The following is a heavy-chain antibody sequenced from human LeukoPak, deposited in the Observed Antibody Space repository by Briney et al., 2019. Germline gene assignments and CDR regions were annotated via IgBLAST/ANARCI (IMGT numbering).Heavy chain of an antibody. D-gene: IGHD3-9*01. Sequence: PGGSLRLSCAASGFTFDDYAMHWVRQAPGKGLEWVSLITWDGGSTYYADSVQGRFTISRDNSKNSLYVQLNSLRTEDTALYYCAKGRHHYDILTGDAFDIWGQGTMVTVPS. CDR3: AKGRHHYDILTGDAFDI. J-gene: IGHJ3*02. V-gene: IGHV3-43*02. CDR1: GFTFDDYA. CDR2: ITWDGGST.